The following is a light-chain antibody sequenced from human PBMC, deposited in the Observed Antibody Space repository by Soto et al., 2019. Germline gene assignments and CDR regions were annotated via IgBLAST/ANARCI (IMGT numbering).Light chain of an antibody. J-gene: IGKJ5*01. Sequence: EIVLTQSPGTLSLSPGERATLSCRASQSVSSSYLAWYQQKPGQAPRLLIYGASSSATGIPDMFSGSGSGTDLTLTISRLEPEDFAVYYCQQYGSSLFTFGQGTRLEIK. CDR1: QSVSSSY. V-gene: IGKV3-20*01. CDR3: QQYGSSLFT. CDR2: GAS.